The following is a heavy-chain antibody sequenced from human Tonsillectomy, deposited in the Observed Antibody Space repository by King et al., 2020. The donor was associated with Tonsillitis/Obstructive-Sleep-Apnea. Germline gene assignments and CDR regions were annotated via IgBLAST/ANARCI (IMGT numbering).Heavy chain of an antibody. J-gene: IGHJ6*03. CDR3: ARHYCSGGSCYNYFYYMDV. V-gene: IGHV1-3*01. D-gene: IGHD2-15*01. CDR1: AYTFASYA. Sequence: QLVQSGAEVKKPGVSVKVSCKASAYTFASYAIHWVRQAPGQRLEWMGWINAGNGNTKYSQKFQGRVTLTRDTSATTAFMELSSLRSEDTAVYYCARHYCSGGSCYNYFYYMDVWGKGTTVTVSS. CDR2: INAGNGNT.